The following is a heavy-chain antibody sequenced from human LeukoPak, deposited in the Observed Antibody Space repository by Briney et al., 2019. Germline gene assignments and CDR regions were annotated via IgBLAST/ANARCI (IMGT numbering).Heavy chain of an antibody. D-gene: IGHD4-23*01. J-gene: IGHJ5*02. V-gene: IGHV4-61*02. CDR1: GASISSDDYH. CDR2: IYTSGST. Sequence: PSETLSPTCTVSGASISSDDYHWSWIRQPAGKGLEWIGRIYTSGSTNYNPSLKSRVTISVDTSKNQFSLNLSSVTAADTAVYYCARVFGGPVSRRFDPWGQGTLVTVSS. CDR3: ARVFGGPVSRRFDP.